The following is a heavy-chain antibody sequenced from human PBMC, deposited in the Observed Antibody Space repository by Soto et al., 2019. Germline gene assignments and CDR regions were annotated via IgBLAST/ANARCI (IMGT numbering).Heavy chain of an antibody. D-gene: IGHD3-3*01. CDR3: AKAFTVFGVDFYY. CDR2: ISGSGGST. Sequence: EVQLLESGGGLVQPGGSLRLSCAASGFTFSSYAMSWVRQAPGTGLEWVSAISGSGGSTYYADSVKGSFTISRDNSKNSLYLQRNSLGAEDTAVYYCAKAFTVFGVDFYYWGQGTLLTV. J-gene: IGHJ4*02. V-gene: IGHV3-23*01. CDR1: GFTFSSYA.